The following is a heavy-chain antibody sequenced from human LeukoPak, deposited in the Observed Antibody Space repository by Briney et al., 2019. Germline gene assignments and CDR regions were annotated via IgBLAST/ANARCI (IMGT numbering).Heavy chain of an antibody. CDR2: INHSGST. J-gene: IGHJ5*02. D-gene: IGHD3-10*01. CDR3: ARVSNRRITMVRGVPNWFDP. V-gene: IGHV4-34*01. CDR1: GGSFSGYY. Sequence: PSETLSLTCAVYGGSFSGYYWSWIRQPPGKGLEWIGEINHSGSTNYNPSLKSRVTISVDTSKNQFSLKLSSVTAADTAVYYCARVSNRRITMVRGVPNWFDPWGQGTLVTVSS.